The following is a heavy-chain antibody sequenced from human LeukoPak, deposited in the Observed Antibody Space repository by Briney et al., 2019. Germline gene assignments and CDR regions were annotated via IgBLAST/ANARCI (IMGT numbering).Heavy chain of an antibody. CDR3: ARDRRYDSSGYYYYYFDY. V-gene: IGHV1-2*02. D-gene: IGHD3-22*01. CDR1: GYTFTGYY. Sequence: GASVKVSCKASGYTFTGYYMHWVRQAPGQGLEWMGWINPNSGGTNYAQKFQGRVTMTRDTSISTAYMELSRLRSDDTAVYYCARDRRYDSSGYYYYYFDYWGQGTLVTVSS. J-gene: IGHJ4*02. CDR2: INPNSGGT.